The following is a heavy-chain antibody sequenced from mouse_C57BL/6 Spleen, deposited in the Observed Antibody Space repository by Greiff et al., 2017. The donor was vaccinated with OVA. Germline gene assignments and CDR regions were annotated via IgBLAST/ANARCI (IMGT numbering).Heavy chain of an antibody. CDR3: ARGAGTGFDY. CDR1: GYSITSGYD. J-gene: IGHJ2*01. CDR2: ISYSGST. Sequence: VQLKESGPGMVKPSQSLSLTCTVTGYSITSGYDWHWIRHFPGNKLEWMGYISYSGSTNYNPSLKSRISITHDTSKNHFFLKLNSVTTEDTATYYCARGAGTGFDYWGQGTTLTVSS. D-gene: IGHD3-3*01. V-gene: IGHV3-1*01.